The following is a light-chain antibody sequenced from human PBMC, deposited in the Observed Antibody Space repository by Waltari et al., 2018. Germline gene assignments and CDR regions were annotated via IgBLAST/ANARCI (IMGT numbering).Light chain of an antibody. J-gene: IGKJ3*01. Sequence: DIVMTQSPDSLAVSLGERATINCPSSHSVLYSSNIKNSLAWYQQKRGKPPKLPIFWASTPESGVPDRFSGSGSGTDFTLTLSSLQAENVAVYYCQQYYSTPFTFGPGTKVDIK. CDR2: WAS. V-gene: IGKV4-1*01. CDR3: QQYYSTPFT. CDR1: HSVLYSSNIKNS.